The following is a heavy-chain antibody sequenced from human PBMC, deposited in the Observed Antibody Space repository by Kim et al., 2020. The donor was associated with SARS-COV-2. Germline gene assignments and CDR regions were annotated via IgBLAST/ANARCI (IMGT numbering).Heavy chain of an antibody. CDR3: ARDRSSGWSGVVLYYFD. J-gene: IGHJ4*01. V-gene: IGHV3-30-3*01. CDR1: GFTFSSYA. Sequence: GGSLRLSCAASGFTFSSYAMHWVRQAPGKGLEWVAVISYDGSNKYYADSVKGRFTISRDNSKNTLYLQMNSLRAEDTAVYYCARDRSSGWSGVVLYYFD. D-gene: IGHD6-19*01. CDR2: ISYDGSNK.